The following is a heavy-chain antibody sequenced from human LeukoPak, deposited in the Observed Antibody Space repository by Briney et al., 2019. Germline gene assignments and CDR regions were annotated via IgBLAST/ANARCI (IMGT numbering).Heavy chain of an antibody. D-gene: IGHD3-22*01. CDR2: ISSSSSYI. V-gene: IGHV3-21*01. CDR3: ARDKGYYYDSSGYYYPDY. Sequence: GGSLRLSCAASGFTFSSYAMSWVRQAPGKGLEWVSSISSSSSYIYYADSVKGRFTISRDNAKNSPYLQMNSLRAEDTAVYYCARDKGYYYDSSGYYYPDYWGQGTLVTVSS. CDR1: GFTFSSYA. J-gene: IGHJ4*02.